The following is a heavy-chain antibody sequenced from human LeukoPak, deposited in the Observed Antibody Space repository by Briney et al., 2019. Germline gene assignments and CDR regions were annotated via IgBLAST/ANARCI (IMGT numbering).Heavy chain of an antibody. CDR2: INPNSGGT. Sequence: ASVKVSCKASGYTFTGYYMHWVRQAPGQGLEWMGWINPNSGGTNYAQKFQGRVTMTRDTSISTAYMELSRLRSDDTAVYYCARGRIRPKYYYDSSGYYSHDYWGQGTLVTVSS. V-gene: IGHV1-2*02. CDR1: GYTFTGYY. CDR3: ARGRIRPKYYYDSSGYYSHDY. D-gene: IGHD3-22*01. J-gene: IGHJ4*02.